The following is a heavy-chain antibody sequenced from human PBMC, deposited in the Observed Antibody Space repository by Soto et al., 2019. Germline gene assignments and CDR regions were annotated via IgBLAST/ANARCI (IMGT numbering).Heavy chain of an antibody. V-gene: IGHV3-23*01. CDR3: AKVDTAMGDYFYALDV. CDR1: GFTFSNYA. CDR2: ISGSGGST. Sequence: GGSLRLSCAASGFTFSNYAVTWVRQAPGKGLEWVSTISGSGGSTYYADSVKGRFTISRDNSKNTLFLQMNSLRAEDTTLYYCAKVDTAMGDYFYALDVWGQGTVVTV. D-gene: IGHD5-18*01. J-gene: IGHJ3*01.